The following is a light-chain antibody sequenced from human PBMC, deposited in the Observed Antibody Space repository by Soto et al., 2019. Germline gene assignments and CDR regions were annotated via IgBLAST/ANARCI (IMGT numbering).Light chain of an antibody. CDR3: SSYTRSSTYV. Sequence: QSVLTQPASVSGSPGQSITISCTGTSSVVGGYNYVSWYRQHPGRAPKLMIYDVSNRPSGVSNRFSGSKSGNTASLTISGLQAEDEADYYCSSYTRSSTYVFGTGNKVTVL. CDR1: SSVVGGYNY. V-gene: IGLV2-14*01. CDR2: DVS. J-gene: IGLJ1*01.